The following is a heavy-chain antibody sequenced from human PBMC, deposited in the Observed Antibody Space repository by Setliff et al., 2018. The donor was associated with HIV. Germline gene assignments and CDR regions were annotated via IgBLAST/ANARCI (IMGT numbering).Heavy chain of an antibody. CDR1: GYSISSGYY. CDR3: ARERQWLERDYFDY. CDR2: IYHSGST. D-gene: IGHD6-19*01. J-gene: IGHJ4*02. V-gene: IGHV4-38-2*02. Sequence: PSETLSLTCAVSGYSISSGYYWGWIRQPPGKGLEWIGSIYHSGSTYYNPSLKSRVTISVDTSKNQSSLKLSSVTAADTAVYYCARERQWLERDYFDYWGQGTLVTVSS.